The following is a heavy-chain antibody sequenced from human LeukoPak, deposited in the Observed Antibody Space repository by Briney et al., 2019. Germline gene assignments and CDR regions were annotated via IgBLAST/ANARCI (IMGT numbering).Heavy chain of an antibody. J-gene: IGHJ6*03. CDR3: ARVLRYCSGGNCYSGGLGYMDV. CDR1: GFTFSSYS. Sequence: KSGGSLRLSCAASGFTFSSYSMNWVRQAPGKGVEWVSSISSSSSYIYYADSVKGRFTISRDNAKNSLFLQMNSLRAEDTAVYYCARVLRYCSGGNCYSGGLGYMDVWGKGTTVTISS. V-gene: IGHV3-21*04. D-gene: IGHD2-15*01. CDR2: ISSSSSYI.